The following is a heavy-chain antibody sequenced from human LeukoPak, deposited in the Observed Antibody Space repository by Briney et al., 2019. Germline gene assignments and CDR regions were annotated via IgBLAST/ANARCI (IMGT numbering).Heavy chain of an antibody. V-gene: IGHV1-24*01. CDR1: GYTLTELS. J-gene: IGHJ3*02. D-gene: IGHD3-3*01. Sequence: ASVKVSCKVSGYTLTELSMHWVRQAPGKGLEWMGGFDPEDGETIYAQKFQGRVTMTEDTSTDTAYMQLSSLRSEDTAVYYCARMSEERSLEWLPYDAFVIWGQGTMVTVCS. CDR2: FDPEDGET. CDR3: ARMSEERSLEWLPYDAFVI.